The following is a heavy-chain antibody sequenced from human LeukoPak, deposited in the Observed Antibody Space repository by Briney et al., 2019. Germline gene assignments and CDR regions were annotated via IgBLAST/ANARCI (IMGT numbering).Heavy chain of an antibody. D-gene: IGHD6-13*01. CDR3: ARRPIAAGNNWFDP. CDR2: IYYTVTT. J-gene: IGHJ5*02. CDR1: GGSISSAAYY. V-gene: IGHV4-39*01. Sequence: SETLSLTCTVSGGSISSAAYYWGWVRQPPGKGLDWMGSIYYTVTTYYSPSLQTRATLSFYTSKNQFSLKLPSVPAADTAVYFCARRPIAAGNNWFDPWGQGTLVSVSS.